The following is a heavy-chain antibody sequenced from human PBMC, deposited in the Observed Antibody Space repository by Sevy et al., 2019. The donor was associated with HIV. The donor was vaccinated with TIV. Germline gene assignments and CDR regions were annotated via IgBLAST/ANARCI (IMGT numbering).Heavy chain of an antibody. CDR3: ARGHVVVPGAASYYNYHMDV. CDR2: VSSSSGYI. D-gene: IGHD2-2*01. V-gene: IGHV3-21*01. Sequence: GGSLRLSCAASGFIFSTYSKNWVRQAPGKGLEWVSSVSSSSGYIYYADSVKGRFTISRDNAKNSLYLEMNSLRAEDTAVYFCARGHVVVPGAASYYNYHMDVWGKGTTVTVSS. CDR1: GFIFSTYS. J-gene: IGHJ6*03.